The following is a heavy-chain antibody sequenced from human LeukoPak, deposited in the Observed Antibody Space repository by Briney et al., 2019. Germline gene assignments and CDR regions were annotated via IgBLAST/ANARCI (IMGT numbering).Heavy chain of an antibody. CDR3: ARQSRDGSKTRGYYFDH. J-gene: IGHJ4*02. CDR2: IYPADSDT. D-gene: IGHD3-10*01. Sequence: GESLKISCQVSGYIFTDYWIGWVRQMPGKGLESMGIIYPADSDTAYSPFLQGQVTISADKSIRTVSLQWSSPKASDTAMYYCARQSRDGSKTRGYYFDHWGQGTLVTVSS. V-gene: IGHV5-51*01. CDR1: GYIFTDYW.